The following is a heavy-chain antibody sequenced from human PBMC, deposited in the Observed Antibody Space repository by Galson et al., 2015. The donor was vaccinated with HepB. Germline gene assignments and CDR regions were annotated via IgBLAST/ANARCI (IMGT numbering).Heavy chain of an antibody. Sequence: SLRLSCAASGFTFSSYAMSWVRQAPGKGLEWVSIIYSDGSTNYADSVRGRFTISRDNSQNTLYLQVNSLRADDTAVYFCARGTRDSRGDYYPLAYWGQGTLVTVSS. V-gene: IGHV3-23*03. CDR3: ARGTRDSRGDYYPLAY. D-gene: IGHD3-22*01. CDR1: GFTFSSYA. J-gene: IGHJ4*02. CDR2: IYSDGST.